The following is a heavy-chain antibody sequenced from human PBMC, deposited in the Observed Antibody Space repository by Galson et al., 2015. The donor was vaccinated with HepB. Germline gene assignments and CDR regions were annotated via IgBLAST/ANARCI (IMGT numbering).Heavy chain of an antibody. V-gene: IGHV3-74*01. J-gene: IGHJ4*02. CDR3: VSTNWGAPYY. CDR2: INPDGSST. D-gene: IGHD7-27*01. Sequence: SLRLSCAASGFTFSHSWMHWVRQSPGKGLVWVSRINPDGSSTSYADSVKGRFTISRGNARNTLHLQLNSPTDEDTALYFCVSTNWGAPYYWGQGTLVTVSS. CDR1: GFTFSHSW.